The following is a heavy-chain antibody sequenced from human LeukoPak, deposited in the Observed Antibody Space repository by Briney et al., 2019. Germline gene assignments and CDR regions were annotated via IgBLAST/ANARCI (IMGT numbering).Heavy chain of an antibody. D-gene: IGHD1-1*01. CDR2: ISSSSSTT. Sequence: GGSLRLSCAASGFTLSSYRMNWVRQAPGKGLEWVSYISSSSSTTYYADSVKGRFTISRDNAKNSLYLQMNSLRAEDTAVYYCARGKRDNCNDDYYYYYMDVWGKGTTVTVSS. J-gene: IGHJ6*03. V-gene: IGHV3-48*04. CDR3: ARGKRDNCNDDYYYYYMDV. CDR1: GFTLSSYR.